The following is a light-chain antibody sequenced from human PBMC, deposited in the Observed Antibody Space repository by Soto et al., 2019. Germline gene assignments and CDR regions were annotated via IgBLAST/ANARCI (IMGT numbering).Light chain of an antibody. Sequence: IVMTQSPDSLAVSLGEGATINCKSSQSFLYSSNNKNYLVWFQQKPGQPPNLLIYWASTRESGVPDRFSGSGSGTDFTLTISGLKAEDVAVYYCQQSYSSPLTFGGGTKVDIK. J-gene: IGKJ4*01. CDR3: QQSYSSPLT. CDR1: QSFLYSSNNKNY. V-gene: IGKV4-1*01. CDR2: WAS.